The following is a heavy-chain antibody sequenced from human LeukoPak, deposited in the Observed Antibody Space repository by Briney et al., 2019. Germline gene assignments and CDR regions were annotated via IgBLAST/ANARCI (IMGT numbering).Heavy chain of an antibody. J-gene: IGHJ3*02. D-gene: IGHD1-26*01. CDR3: ARGGSYLSAFDI. Sequence: GGSLRLSCAASGLTFSNAWMSWVRQAPGKGLEWVSIIYSGGSTFYADSVKGRFTISRDNSKNTLYLQMNSLRAEDTAVYYCARGGSYLSAFDIWGQGTMVTVSS. V-gene: IGHV3-53*01. CDR1: GLTFSNAW. CDR2: IYSGGST.